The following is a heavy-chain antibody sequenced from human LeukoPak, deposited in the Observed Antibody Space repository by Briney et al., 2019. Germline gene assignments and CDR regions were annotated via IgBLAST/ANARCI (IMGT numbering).Heavy chain of an antibody. CDR3: AKDADSSGYSGYYFDY. CDR2: IRYDGSNK. D-gene: IGHD3-22*01. J-gene: IGHJ4*02. V-gene: IGHV3-30*02. CDR1: GFTFSSYG. Sequence: PGGSLRLSCAASGFTFSSYGMHWVRQAPGKGLEWVAFIRYDGSNKYYADSVKGRFTISRDNSKNTLYLQMNSLRAEDTAVYYCAKDADSSGYSGYYFDYWGQGTLVTVSS.